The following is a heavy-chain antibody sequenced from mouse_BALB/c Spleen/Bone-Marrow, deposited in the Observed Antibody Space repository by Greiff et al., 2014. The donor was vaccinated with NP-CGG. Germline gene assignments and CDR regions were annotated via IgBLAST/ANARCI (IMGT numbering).Heavy chain of an antibody. CDR3: ARVYPNAMDY. J-gene: IGHJ4*01. V-gene: IGHV14-3*02. CDR2: IDPANGNT. CDR1: GFNIKDTY. Sequence: EVHLVESGAELVKPGASVKLSCTASGFNIKDTYMHWVQQRPEQGLEWIGRIDPANGNTKYDPKFQGKATITADTSSNTAYLQLSSLTSEDTAVYYCARVYPNAMDYWGQGTSVTVSP. D-gene: IGHD2-1*01.